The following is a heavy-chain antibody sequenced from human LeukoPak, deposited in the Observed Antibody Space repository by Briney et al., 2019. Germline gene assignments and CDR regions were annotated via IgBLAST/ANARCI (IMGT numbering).Heavy chain of an antibody. Sequence: ASVKVSCKASGYTFTAYYMHWLRQAPGQGLEWMGWINPDSGGTKYAQRFQGRVTMTRDTSISTVYMELSRLRSDDTAVYYCVRDLYDAFDIWGRGQWSPSLQ. D-gene: IGHD2-15*01. CDR3: VRDLYDAFDI. CDR1: GYTFTAYY. J-gene: IGHJ3*02. CDR2: INPDSGGT. V-gene: IGHV1-2*02.